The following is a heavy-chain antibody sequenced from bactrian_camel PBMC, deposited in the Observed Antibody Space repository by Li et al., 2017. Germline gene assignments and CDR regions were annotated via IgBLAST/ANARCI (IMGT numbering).Heavy chain of an antibody. Sequence: HVQLVESGGGSVQAGGTLRLSCAVSGHRSQYDCVGWFRQAPGKEREGVAGIPIHSGNTYYSDSVRGRFTISQDSAKTTLYLDVSNLEPEDTATYYCAHDPGRTCDVSGAKPAYWGQGTQVTV. J-gene: IGHJ4*01. CDR2: IPIHSGNT. CDR3: AHDPGRTCDVSGAKPAY. D-gene: IGHD3*01. CDR1: GHRSQYDC. V-gene: IGHV3S63*01.